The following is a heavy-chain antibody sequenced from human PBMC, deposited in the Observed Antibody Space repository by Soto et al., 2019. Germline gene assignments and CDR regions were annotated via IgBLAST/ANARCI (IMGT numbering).Heavy chain of an antibody. V-gene: IGHV3-48*01. Sequence: GGSLRLSCAASGFTFSSYAMNWVRQAPGKGLEWLSYISTGSSTIYHADSVKGRFTISRDNAKNSLYLQMNSLRAEDTAVYYCAGESPGVATPFGFWGQGTLVTVSS. J-gene: IGHJ4*02. D-gene: IGHD5-12*01. CDR1: GFTFSSYA. CDR3: AGESPGVATPFGF. CDR2: ISTGSSTI.